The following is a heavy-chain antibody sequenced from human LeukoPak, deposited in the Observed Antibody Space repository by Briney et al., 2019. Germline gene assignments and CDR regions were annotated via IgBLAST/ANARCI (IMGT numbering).Heavy chain of an antibody. CDR3: ATIATGYDSSGYYSFDY. CDR2: IYPGDSDT. CDR1: GYSFTSYC. V-gene: IGHV5-51*01. J-gene: IGHJ4*02. Sequence: GESLKISCKGSGYSFTSYCIGWVRHMPRKGLEWMGIIYPGDSDTRYSSSFQGQVTISADKSISTAYLQWSSLKASDTAMYYCATIATGYDSSGYYSFDYWGEGTLVTVSS. D-gene: IGHD3-22*01.